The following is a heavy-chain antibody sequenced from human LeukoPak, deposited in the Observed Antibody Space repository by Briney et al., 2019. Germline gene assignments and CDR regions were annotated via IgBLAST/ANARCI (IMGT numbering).Heavy chain of an antibody. D-gene: IGHD6-19*01. V-gene: IGHV4-59*02. CDR2: IYYTGT. J-gene: IGHJ4*02. Sequence: SETLSLTCTVSGGSVTDYYWSWIRQSPGKGLEWIGYIYYTGTSYNPSLKSRVTISADTSKNQFSLKLSSVTAADTAVYYCARDSSGWREYLDYWGQGALVTVSS. CDR3: ARDSSGWREYLDY. CDR1: GGSVTDYY.